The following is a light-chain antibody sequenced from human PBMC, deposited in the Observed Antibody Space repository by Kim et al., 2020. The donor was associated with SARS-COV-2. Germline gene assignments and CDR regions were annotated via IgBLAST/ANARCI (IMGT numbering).Light chain of an antibody. CDR1: QSVSSSY. Sequence: PPGERATLSCRASQSVSSSYLAWYQQKPGQAPRLLIYGASSRATGIPDRFSGCGSGTDFTLTISRLEPEDFAVYYCQQYGSSPFTFGPGTKVDIK. CDR3: QQYGSSPFT. V-gene: IGKV3-20*01. CDR2: GAS. J-gene: IGKJ3*01.